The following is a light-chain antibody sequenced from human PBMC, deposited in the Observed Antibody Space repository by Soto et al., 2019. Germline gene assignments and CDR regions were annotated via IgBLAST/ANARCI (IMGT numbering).Light chain of an antibody. CDR2: SNN. Sequence: QSVLTQPPSASGTPGQSVTMSCSGSSGDIGSKYVHRYQHLPGTAPKLLIYSNNQRPSGVPDRFSGSKSGTSASLAISGLRSEDEADYYCAAWDDSLSGPVLGGGTKVTVL. V-gene: IGLV1-47*01. J-gene: IGLJ2*01. CDR3: AAWDDSLSGPV. CDR1: SGDIGSKY.